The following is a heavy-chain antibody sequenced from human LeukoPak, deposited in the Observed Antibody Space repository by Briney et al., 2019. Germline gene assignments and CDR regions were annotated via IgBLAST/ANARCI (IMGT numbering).Heavy chain of an antibody. Sequence: ASVKVSCKASGYTFNYYYMHWVRQAPGQGLEWMGWINLSSGATNYAQKFQGRVTMTRDTSVSTAYMELTRLRSDDSAVFYCIRGPGHYFDYWGQGTVVTVP. CDR1: GYTFNYYY. CDR2: INLSSGAT. D-gene: IGHD3-10*01. CDR3: IRGPGHYFDY. J-gene: IGHJ4*02. V-gene: IGHV1-2*02.